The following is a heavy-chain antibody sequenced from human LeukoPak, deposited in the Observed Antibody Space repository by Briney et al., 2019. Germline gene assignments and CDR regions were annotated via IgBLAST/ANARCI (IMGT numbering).Heavy chain of an antibody. V-gene: IGHV4-39*07. Sequence: SETLSLTCTVSGGSISSSSYYWGWIRQPPGKGLEWIGSIYYSGSTYYNPSLKGRVTISVDTSKNQFSLKLSSVTAADTAVYYCARAPSRTMTHFDYWGQGTLVTVSS. CDR2: IYYSGST. J-gene: IGHJ4*02. CDR3: ARAPSRTMTHFDY. CDR1: GGSISSSSYY. D-gene: IGHD3-22*01.